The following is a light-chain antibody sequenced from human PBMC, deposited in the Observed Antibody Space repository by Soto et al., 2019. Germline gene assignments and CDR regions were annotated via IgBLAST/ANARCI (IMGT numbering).Light chain of an antibody. CDR1: QGINTG. V-gene: IGKV1-13*02. J-gene: IGKJ4*01. CDR3: QQFSAYPLT. CDR2: ETS. Sequence: AIQLTQSPSSLSASVGDRVTITCRASQGINTGVAWYQQKPGKSPKLLIYETSNLASGVSLRFSGTGYGTQFSLTIGGLQPEDFATYHYQQFSAYPLTFGGGTKVEIK.